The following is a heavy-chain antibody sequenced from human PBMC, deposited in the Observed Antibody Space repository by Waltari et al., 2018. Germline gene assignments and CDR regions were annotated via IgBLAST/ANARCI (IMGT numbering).Heavy chain of an antibody. CDR1: GGTFTGCF. V-gene: IGHV4-34*02. CDR2: VDHTGKV. D-gene: IGHD3-22*01. Sequence: QVQLQQWGRLLKPPETLSLSCAVYGGTFTGCFWSWIRQSPGGGLEWIGEVDHTGKVNYNPSLKSRFTISVDTSKNQFSLKTSSLIAADTATYYCARGFVLNYYDSSSYYFDGWSQGTLATVSS. J-gene: IGHJ4*02. CDR3: ARGFVLNYYDSSSYYFDG.